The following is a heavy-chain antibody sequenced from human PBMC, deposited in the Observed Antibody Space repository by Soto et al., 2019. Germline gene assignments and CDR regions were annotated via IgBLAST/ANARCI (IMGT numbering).Heavy chain of an antibody. V-gene: IGHV2-5*01. Sequence: QITLKESGPTLVKPTQTLTLTCTFSGFSFSTNGVGVGWIRQPPGKALEWLALIYWNDDKRYSPSLKSRLTISRGTSKNQVVLTMTNMDPVDTATYYCAHRRGVMVPGLLFDDWGQGTLVTVSS. J-gene: IGHJ4*02. CDR1: GFSFSTNGVG. CDR3: AHRRGVMVPGLLFDD. D-gene: IGHD2-21*02. CDR2: IYWNDDK.